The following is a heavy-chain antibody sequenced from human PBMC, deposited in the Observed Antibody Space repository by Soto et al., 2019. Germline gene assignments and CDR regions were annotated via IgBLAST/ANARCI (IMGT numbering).Heavy chain of an antibody. Sequence: QLQLQESGPGLVKPSETLSLTCTVSGGSISSSSYYWGWIRQPPGQGLEWIGSIYYSGSTYYNPSLKSRVTISVDTSKNQFSLKLSSVTAADTAVYYCARQSMGIYDFWSGHDYWGQGTLVTVSS. V-gene: IGHV4-39*01. D-gene: IGHD3-3*01. J-gene: IGHJ4*02. CDR1: GGSISSSSYY. CDR3: ARQSMGIYDFWSGHDY. CDR2: IYYSGST.